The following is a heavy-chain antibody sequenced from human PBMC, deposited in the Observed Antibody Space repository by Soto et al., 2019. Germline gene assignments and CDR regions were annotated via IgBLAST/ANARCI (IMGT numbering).Heavy chain of an antibody. CDR3: ARDRAARGWFDP. CDR2: ISSSSSYI. CDR1: GFTFSSYR. Sequence: EVQLVESGGGLVKPGGSLRLSCAASGFTFSSYRMNWVRQAPGKGLEWVSSISSSSSYIYYADSVKGRFTISRDNAKNSLYLQMNSLRAEDTAVYYCARDRAARGWFDPWGQGTLVTVSS. J-gene: IGHJ5*02. D-gene: IGHD6-6*01. V-gene: IGHV3-21*01.